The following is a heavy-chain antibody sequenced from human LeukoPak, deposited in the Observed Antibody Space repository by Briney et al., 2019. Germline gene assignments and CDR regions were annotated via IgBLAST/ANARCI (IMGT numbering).Heavy chain of an antibody. CDR3: ARDQIVVVTAIVVYYYGMDV. CDR2: ISYDGSNK. Sequence: PGRSLRLSCAASGFTFSSYAMHWVRQAPGKGLEWVAVISYDGSNKYYADSVKCRFTISRDNSKNTLYLQMNSLRAEDTAVYYCARDQIVVVTAIVVYYYGMDVWGQGTTVTVSS. V-gene: IGHV3-30*04. J-gene: IGHJ6*02. CDR1: GFTFSSYA. D-gene: IGHD2-21*02.